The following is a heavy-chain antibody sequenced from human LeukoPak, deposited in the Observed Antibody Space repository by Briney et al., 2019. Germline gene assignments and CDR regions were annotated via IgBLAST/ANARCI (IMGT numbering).Heavy chain of an antibody. J-gene: IGHJ4*02. D-gene: IGHD5-18*01. CDR3: ATGDTYIDY. Sequence: SETLSLTCTVSGGSITSYYCTWIRQPPGKGPEWIGYVSYTGGTNYNPSLTSRLTISMDTSKNQFSLKLTSVSAADTAVYYCATGDTYIDYWGQGTLVTVPS. V-gene: IGHV4-59*01. CDR1: GGSITSYY. CDR2: VSYTGGT.